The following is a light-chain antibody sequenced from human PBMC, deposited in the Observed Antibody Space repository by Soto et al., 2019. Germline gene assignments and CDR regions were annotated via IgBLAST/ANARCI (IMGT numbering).Light chain of an antibody. J-gene: IGKJ1*01. V-gene: IGKV3-15*01. CDR1: QSVSSN. CDR2: GAS. CDR3: QQRSNWPTWT. Sequence: EIVLTQSPGTLSLSPGERATLSCRASQSVSSNLAWYQQKPGQAPRLLIYGASTRATGIPARFSGSGSGTEFTLTISSLQSEDFAVYYCQQRSNWPTWTFGQGTKVDIK.